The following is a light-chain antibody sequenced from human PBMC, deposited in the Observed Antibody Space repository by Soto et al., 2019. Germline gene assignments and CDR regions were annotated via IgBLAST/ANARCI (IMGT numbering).Light chain of an antibody. CDR1: QNFGSSY. J-gene: IGKJ1*01. CDR2: GAS. CDR3: QQYGDSPWT. Sequence: EIGLTQSPGTLSLSPGERATLSCRASQNFGSSYLAWYQQTPCQPPRLLIFGASTRAACVPDRFSGSGSGTDFTLTISSLRSEDVAVYFCQQYGDSPWTFDQGTKVEI. V-gene: IGKV3-20*01.